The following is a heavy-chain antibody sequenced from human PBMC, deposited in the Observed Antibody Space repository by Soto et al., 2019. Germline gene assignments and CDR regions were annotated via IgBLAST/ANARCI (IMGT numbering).Heavy chain of an antibody. J-gene: IGHJ4*02. D-gene: IGHD1-26*01. CDR1: GFTFNNYA. CDR3: AREADSGTYQIDF. V-gene: IGHV3-30-3*01. CDR2: ISYDGSHK. Sequence: GGSLRLSCAASGFTFNNYAMHWVRQAPGKGLEWVAVISYDGSHKYYADSVKGRFTFSRDNSKNTLYLQMNSLSAEDTAVYFCAREADSGTYQIDFWGQGTLVTVSS.